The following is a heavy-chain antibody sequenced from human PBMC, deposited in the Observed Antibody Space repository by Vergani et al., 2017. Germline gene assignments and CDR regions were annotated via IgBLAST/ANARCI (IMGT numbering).Heavy chain of an antibody. CDR3: ALLGLYYDSSGSSAFDI. V-gene: IGHV1-69*01. J-gene: IGHJ3*02. D-gene: IGHD3-22*01. CDR1: GGTFSSYA. Sequence: QVQLVQSGAEVKKPGSSVKVSCKASGGTFSSYAISWVRPPPAQGLEGMGGTIPIFGTANYAQKFHGRVTITADESTSTAYMERSSLRSEDTAVYYCALLGLYYDSSGSSAFDIWGQGTMVTVSS. CDR2: TIPIFGTA.